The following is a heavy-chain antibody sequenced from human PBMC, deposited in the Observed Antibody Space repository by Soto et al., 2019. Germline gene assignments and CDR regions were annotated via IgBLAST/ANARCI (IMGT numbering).Heavy chain of an antibody. CDR3: ARGEAGRYDFWSGYLDY. Sequence: ASVKVSCKXSGYTFTGYYMHWVRQAPGQGLEWMGWINPNSGGTNYAQKFQGWVTMTRDTSISTAYMELSRLRSDDTAVYYCARGEAGRYDFWSGYLDYWGQGTLVTVSS. CDR1: GYTFTGYY. J-gene: IGHJ4*02. CDR2: INPNSGGT. V-gene: IGHV1-2*04. D-gene: IGHD3-3*01.